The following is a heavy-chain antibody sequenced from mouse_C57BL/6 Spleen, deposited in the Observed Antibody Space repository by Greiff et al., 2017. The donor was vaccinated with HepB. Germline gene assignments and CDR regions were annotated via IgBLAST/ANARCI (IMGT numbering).Heavy chain of an antibody. V-gene: IGHV3-1*01. Sequence: DVKLQESGPGMVKPSQSLSLTCTVTGYSITSGYDWHWIRHFPGNKLEWMGYISYSGSTNYNPSLKSRISITHDTSKNHFFLKLNSVTTEDTATYYCARRYYYGYFDYWGQGTTLTVSS. CDR3: ARRYYYGYFDY. D-gene: IGHD1-1*01. CDR2: ISYSGST. J-gene: IGHJ2*01. CDR1: GYSITSGYD.